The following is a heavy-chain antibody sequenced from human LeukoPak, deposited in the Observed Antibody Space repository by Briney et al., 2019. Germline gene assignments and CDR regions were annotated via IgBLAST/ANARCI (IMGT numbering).Heavy chain of an antibody. CDR1: GGSFSGYY. CDR2: INHRGST. Sequence: PSETLSLTCAVYGGSFSGYYWSWIRQPPGKGLEWIGEINHRGSTNYNPSLKSRVTISVDTSKNQFSLKLSSVTAADTAVYYCARGDYPYGSGSYYRGGFDYWGQGTLVTVSS. D-gene: IGHD3-10*01. J-gene: IGHJ4*02. V-gene: IGHV4-34*01. CDR3: ARGDYPYGSGSYYRGGFDY.